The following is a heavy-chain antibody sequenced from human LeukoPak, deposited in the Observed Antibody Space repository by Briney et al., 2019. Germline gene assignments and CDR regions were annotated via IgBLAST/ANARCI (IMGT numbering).Heavy chain of an antibody. CDR2: INPSGGST. V-gene: IGHV1-46*01. CDR3: ARDHGDFPFDY. D-gene: IGHD4-17*01. CDR1: GYTFTSYY. Sequence: ASVKVSCKASGYTFTSYYMHWVRQAPGQGLEWMGIINPSGGSTSYAQKFQGRVTMTRVTSTSTVYMELSSLRSEDTAVYYCARDHGDFPFDYWGQETLVTVSS. J-gene: IGHJ4*02.